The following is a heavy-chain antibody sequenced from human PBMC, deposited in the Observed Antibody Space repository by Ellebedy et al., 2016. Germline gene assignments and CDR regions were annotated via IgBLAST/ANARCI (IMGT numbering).Heavy chain of an antibody. D-gene: IGHD3-10*01. CDR3: ARDVGSGSYHSDS. Sequence: GESLKISXAASGFTFSSYIMNWVRQAPGKGLEWVSSISSRSSYIYYADSVKGRFTISRDNTNNSLYMQMDRLRAEDTAVYYCARDVGSGSYHSDSWGQGTLVTVSS. V-gene: IGHV3-21*01. J-gene: IGHJ4*02. CDR1: GFTFSSYI. CDR2: ISSRSSYI.